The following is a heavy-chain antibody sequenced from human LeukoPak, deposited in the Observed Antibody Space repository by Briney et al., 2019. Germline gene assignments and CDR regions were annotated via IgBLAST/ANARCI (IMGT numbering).Heavy chain of an antibody. V-gene: IGHV3-66*02. J-gene: IGHJ4*02. D-gene: IGHD3-16*01. CDR3: ARDWDGGYFDY. Sequence: GGSLRLSCAASGFTVSSNNMSWVRQAPGKGLEWVSVIYSGGSTYYADSVKGRFTISRDNSKNTLYLQMNSLRAEDTAVYYCARDWDGGYFDYWGQGTLVTVSS. CDR1: GFTVSSNN. CDR2: IYSGGST.